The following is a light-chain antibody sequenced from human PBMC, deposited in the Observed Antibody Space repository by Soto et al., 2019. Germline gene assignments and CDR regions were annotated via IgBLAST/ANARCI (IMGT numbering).Light chain of an antibody. Sequence: EIVLTQSPGTLSLSPGERVTLSCRASQSVSNSYLAWYQQKPGQAPRLLIFGASSRATGIPDRFSGSGSGTEFILTISSLQSEDFGVYYCQQYNNWPPITFGQGTRLEIK. CDR2: GAS. J-gene: IGKJ5*01. V-gene: IGKV3-20*01. CDR1: QSVSNSY. CDR3: QQYNNWPPIT.